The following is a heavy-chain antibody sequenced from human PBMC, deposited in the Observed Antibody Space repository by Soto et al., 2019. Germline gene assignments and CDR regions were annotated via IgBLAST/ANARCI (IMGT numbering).Heavy chain of an antibody. V-gene: IGHV3-21*01. Sequence: LRVESGGGLVKPGGSLRLSCAGSGLSFSRYAMNWVRQAPGKGLEWVASISGTASHIRYADSVRGRFTISKDDAKNSLSLQMTSLRAEDTAVYFCAKGRGAAYYFDFWGRGTLVSVSS. CDR3: AKGRGAAYYFDF. D-gene: IGHD3-10*01. CDR2: ISGTASHI. J-gene: IGHJ4*02. CDR1: GLSFSRYA.